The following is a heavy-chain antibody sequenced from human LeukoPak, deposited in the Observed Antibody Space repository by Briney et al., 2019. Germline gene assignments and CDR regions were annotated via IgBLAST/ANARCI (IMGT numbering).Heavy chain of an antibody. CDR1: GGSISSSY. D-gene: IGHD1-7*01. V-gene: IGHV4-59*01. CDR3: ARTPLLHWNYYFDY. CDR2: IYYTGTT. J-gene: IGHJ4*02. Sequence: SETLSLTCTVSGGSISSSYWSRIRQPPGKGLEWIGHIYYTGTTNYNPSLKSRVTISVDTSKNQFSLKLSSVTAADTAVYYCARTPLLHWNYYFDYWGQGTLVTVSS.